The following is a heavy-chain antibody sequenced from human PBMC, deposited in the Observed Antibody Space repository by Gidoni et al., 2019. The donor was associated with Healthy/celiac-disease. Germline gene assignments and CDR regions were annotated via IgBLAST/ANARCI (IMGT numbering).Heavy chain of an antibody. CDR3: ARDIGGGRNY. Sequence: QVQLVESGGGVVQPGRSLRLSCAASGFTFSSYAMHWVRQAPGKGLEWVAVISYDGSNKYYADSVKGRFTISRDNSKNTLYLQMNSRRAEDTAVYYCARDIGGGRNYWGQGTLVTVSS. D-gene: IGHD1-26*01. V-gene: IGHV3-30*04. CDR1: GFTFSSYA. CDR2: ISYDGSNK. J-gene: IGHJ4*02.